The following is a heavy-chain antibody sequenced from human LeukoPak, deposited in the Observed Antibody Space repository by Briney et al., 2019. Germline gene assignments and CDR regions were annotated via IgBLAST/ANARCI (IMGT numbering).Heavy chain of an antibody. Sequence: GGSLRLSCAASGFTVSNNWMTWVRQAPGKGLEWVASVKKDESEKYYVDSVKGRFTISRDNAKNSLYLQMNSLRVEDTAVYYCASAPPLVVAATTDAFDIWGQGTMVTVSS. J-gene: IGHJ3*02. CDR2: VKKDESEK. D-gene: IGHD2-15*01. CDR3: ASAPPLVVAATTDAFDI. V-gene: IGHV3-7*01. CDR1: GFTVSNNW.